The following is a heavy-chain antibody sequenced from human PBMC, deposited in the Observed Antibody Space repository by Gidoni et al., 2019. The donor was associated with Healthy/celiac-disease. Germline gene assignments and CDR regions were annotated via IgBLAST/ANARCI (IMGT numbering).Heavy chain of an antibody. CDR1: GGSVRSATYD. J-gene: IGHJ3*02. CDR3: ARWGGELLDAFDI. CDR2: LYYSGSS. V-gene: IGHV4-61*01. D-gene: IGHD1-26*01. Sequence: QVQLQESGPGLVKPSETLSLTCTGSGGSVRSATYDWSWIRQPPGKGLAWIAYLYYSGSSNYNPSLKSRVTISVETSKNQFSLKLGSVTAADTAVYYCARWGGELLDAFDIWGQGTMVTVSS.